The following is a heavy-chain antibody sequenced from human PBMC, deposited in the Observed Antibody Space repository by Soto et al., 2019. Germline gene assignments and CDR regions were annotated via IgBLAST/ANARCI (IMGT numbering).Heavy chain of an antibody. CDR3: ARDEDSSGYYFYYFDY. Sequence: GGSLRLSCAASGFTFSSYAMHWVRQAPGKGLEWVAVISYDGSNKYYADSVKGRFTISRDNSKNTLYLQMNSLRAEDTAVYYCARDEDSSGYYFYYFDYWGQGTLVTVSS. J-gene: IGHJ4*02. CDR1: GFTFSSYA. CDR2: ISYDGSNK. D-gene: IGHD3-22*01. V-gene: IGHV3-30*04.